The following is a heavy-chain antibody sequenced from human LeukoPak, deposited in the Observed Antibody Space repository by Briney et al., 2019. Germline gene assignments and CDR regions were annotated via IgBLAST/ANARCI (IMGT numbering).Heavy chain of an antibody. Sequence: GGSLRLSCAASGFTFSSYSMNWVRQAPGKGLEWVSYISSSSSTIYYADSVKGRFTISRDNAKNSLYLQMNSLRAEDTAVYYCARQRSPSTDGLDYWGQGTLVTVSS. D-gene: IGHD4-11*01. CDR3: ARQRSPSTDGLDY. CDR1: GFTFSSYS. J-gene: IGHJ4*02. V-gene: IGHV3-48*01. CDR2: ISSSSSTI.